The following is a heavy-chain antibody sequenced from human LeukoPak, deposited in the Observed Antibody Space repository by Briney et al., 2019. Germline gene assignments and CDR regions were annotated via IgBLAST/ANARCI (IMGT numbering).Heavy chain of an antibody. Sequence: SETLSLTCTVSGGSISSGGYYWSWIRQPPGKGLEWIGYIYHSGSTYYNPSLKSRVTISVDTSKNQFSLKLSSVTAADTAVYYCAGDPSIPAATNYFDYWGQGTLVTVSS. V-gene: IGHV4-30-2*02. CDR2: IYHSGST. D-gene: IGHD2-2*01. J-gene: IGHJ4*02. CDR1: GGSISSGGYY. CDR3: AGDPSIPAATNYFDY.